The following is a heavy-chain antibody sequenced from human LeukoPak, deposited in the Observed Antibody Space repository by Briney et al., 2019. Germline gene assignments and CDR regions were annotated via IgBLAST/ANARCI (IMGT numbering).Heavy chain of an antibody. V-gene: IGHV3-23*01. D-gene: IGHD6-6*01. Sequence: GGSLIVSCAASGFTFSSYAMSWVRQAPGKGLEWVSAISGSGGNTYYADSVKGRFTISRDNSKNTLYLQMNSLRAEDTAVYYCAKDLYTGSWYYGMDVWGQGTTVTVSS. CDR1: GFTFSSYA. CDR2: ISGSGGNT. CDR3: AKDLYTGSWYYGMDV. J-gene: IGHJ6*02.